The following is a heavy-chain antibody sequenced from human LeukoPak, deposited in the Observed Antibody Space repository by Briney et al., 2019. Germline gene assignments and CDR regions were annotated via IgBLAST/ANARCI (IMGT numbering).Heavy chain of an antibody. CDR3: ARVGTAAAGRGYYFDY. Sequence: ASVKVSCKASGYTFTSYDINWVLQATGQGLEWMGWMNPNSGNTGYAQKFQGRVTMTRNTSISTAYMELSSLRSEDTAVYYCARVGTAAAGRGYYFDYWGQGTLVTVSS. D-gene: IGHD6-13*01. V-gene: IGHV1-8*01. CDR1: GYTFTSYD. CDR2: MNPNSGNT. J-gene: IGHJ4*02.